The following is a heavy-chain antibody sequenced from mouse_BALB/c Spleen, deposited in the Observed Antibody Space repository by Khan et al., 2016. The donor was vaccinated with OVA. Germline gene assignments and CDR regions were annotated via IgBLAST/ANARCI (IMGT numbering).Heavy chain of an antibody. CDR1: GFTLSSYG. J-gene: IGHJ4*01. V-gene: IGHV5-6*01. CDR3: ARQPDYYEGSAMYD. CDR2: ISSGGSYT. D-gene: IGHD1-1*01. Sequence: EVQGVESGGDLVKPGGSLKLSCAASGFTLSSYGMSWVRQTPDKRLEWVAAISSGGSYTYYPESLKGRFTISRDNAKTNLYLQRSSLKSEDTAMYYCARQPDYYEGSAMYDWVQGASVTVSS.